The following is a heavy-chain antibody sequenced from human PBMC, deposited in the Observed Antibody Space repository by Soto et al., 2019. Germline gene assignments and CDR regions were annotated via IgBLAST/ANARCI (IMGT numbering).Heavy chain of an antibody. CDR1: GYTLTELS. Sequence: ASVKVSCKVSGYTLTELSMHWVRQAPGKGLEWMGGFDPEDGETIYAQKFQGRVTMTEDTSTDTAYMELSSLRSEDTAVYYCATPLPTVTHPAWSGMDVWGQGTTVTVSS. D-gene: IGHD2-2*01. J-gene: IGHJ6*02. V-gene: IGHV1-24*01. CDR2: FDPEDGET. CDR3: ATPLPTVTHPAWSGMDV.